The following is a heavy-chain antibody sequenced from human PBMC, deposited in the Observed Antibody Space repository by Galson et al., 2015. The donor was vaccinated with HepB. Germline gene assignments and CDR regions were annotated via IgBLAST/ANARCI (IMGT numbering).Heavy chain of an antibody. J-gene: IGHJ1*01. CDR2: INGAGSST. Sequence: SLRLSCAASGFTFSSYYMHWVRQAPGEGLVFVSRINGAGSSTDYADSVNGRFTISRDNAKSTLYLQMNSLRAEDTAVYYCARMGYYDSSGYYGYIQHWGQGTLVTVSS. V-gene: IGHV3-74*01. CDR1: GFTFSSYY. D-gene: IGHD3-22*01. CDR3: ARMGYYDSSGYYGYIQH.